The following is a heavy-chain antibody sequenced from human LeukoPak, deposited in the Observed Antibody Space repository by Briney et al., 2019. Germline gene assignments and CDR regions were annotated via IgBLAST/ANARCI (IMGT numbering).Heavy chain of an antibody. V-gene: IGHV4-59*01. CDR2: IYENGRT. J-gene: IGHJ4*02. CDR3: ARDWELGH. D-gene: IGHD1-26*01. Sequence: PSETLSLTCTVSGGSIGNFFWSWIRQSPGEGLEWIGFIYENGRTSYNPSLKSRVTISVDMSKNQFSLRLTSMTAADTAVYYCARDWELGHWGRGILITVTS. CDR1: GGSIGNFF.